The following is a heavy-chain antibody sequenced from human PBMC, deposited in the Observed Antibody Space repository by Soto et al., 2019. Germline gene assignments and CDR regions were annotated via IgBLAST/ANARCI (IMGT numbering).Heavy chain of an antibody. CDR3: AKDGWLAPCHCYYGKDV. CDR1: GFTFSSYV. J-gene: IGHJ6*02. D-gene: IGHD6-19*01. CDR2: ISSSGCTI. V-gene: IGHV3-48*03. Sequence: HPGGSLSLSSAASGFTFSSYVMNWVLQAPGEGREWVSYISSSGCTIYYADSVKGRFTISRDNAKNSLYLHMHSLRAEDTAVCYCAKDGWLAPCHCYYGKDVWGQGTTVTVSS.